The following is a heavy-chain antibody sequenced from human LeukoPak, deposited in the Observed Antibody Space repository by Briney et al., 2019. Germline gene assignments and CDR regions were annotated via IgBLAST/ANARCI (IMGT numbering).Heavy chain of an antibody. CDR3: AKGGPYDFWSGYFGSPYYYYYYGMDV. V-gene: IGHV3-23*01. CDR1: GFTFSSYA. CDR2: ISGSGGST. Sequence: GGSLRLSCAASGFTFSSYAMSWVRQAPGKGLEWVSAISGSGGSTYYADSVKGRFTISRDNSKNTLYLQMNSPRAEDTAVYYCAKGGPYDFWSGYFGSPYYYYYYGMDVWGQGTTVTVSS. D-gene: IGHD3-3*01. J-gene: IGHJ6*02.